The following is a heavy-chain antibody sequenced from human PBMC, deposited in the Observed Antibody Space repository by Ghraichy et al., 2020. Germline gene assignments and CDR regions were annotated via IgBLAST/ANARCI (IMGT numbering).Heavy chain of an antibody. CDR1: GYTFTSYG. J-gene: IGHJ4*02. D-gene: IGHD6-13*01. Sequence: ASVKVSCKASGYTFTSYGISWVRQAPGQGLEWMGWISAYNGNTNYAQKLQGRVTMTTDTSTSTAYMELRSLRSDDTAVYYCARDRIIAAAGNPLFDYWGQGTLVTVSS. CDR3: ARDRIIAAAGNPLFDY. CDR2: ISAYNGNT. V-gene: IGHV1-18*04.